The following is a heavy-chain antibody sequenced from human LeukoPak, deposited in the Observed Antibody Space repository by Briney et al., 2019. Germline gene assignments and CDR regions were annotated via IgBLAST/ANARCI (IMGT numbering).Heavy chain of an antibody. V-gene: IGHV1-69*13. CDR1: GYTFTSYG. CDR3: ARGEIAVAGTEYFDY. CDR2: IIPIFGTA. Sequence: SVKVSCKASGYTFTSYGISWVRQAPGQGLEWMGGIIPIFGTANYAQKFQGRVTITADESTSRAYMELSSLRSEDTAVYYCARGEIAVAGTEYFDYWGQGTLVTVSS. J-gene: IGHJ4*02. D-gene: IGHD6-19*01.